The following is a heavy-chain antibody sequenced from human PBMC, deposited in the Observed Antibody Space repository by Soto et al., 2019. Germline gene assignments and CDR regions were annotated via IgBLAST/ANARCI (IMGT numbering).Heavy chain of an antibody. J-gene: IGHJ4*02. CDR1: GGTFSSYA. V-gene: IGHV1-69*06. Sequence: QVQLVQSGAEVKKPGSSVKVSCKASGGTFSSYAISWVRQAPGQGLAWMGGIIPIFGTAHYAQKFQGRVTITADKSTSTAYMELSSLRSEDTAVYYCARDGVKYSSSSELDYWGQGALVTGSS. D-gene: IGHD6-6*01. CDR2: IIPIFGTA. CDR3: ARDGVKYSSSSELDY.